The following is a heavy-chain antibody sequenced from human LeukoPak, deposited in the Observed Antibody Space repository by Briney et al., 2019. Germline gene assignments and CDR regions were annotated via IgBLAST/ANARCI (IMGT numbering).Heavy chain of an antibody. J-gene: IGHJ5*02. D-gene: IGHD3-3*01. Sequence: GGSLRLSCAASGFTFSSYAMSWVRQAPGKGLEWVSAISGSGGSTYYADSVKGRFTISRDNSKNTLYLQMHSLRAEDTAVYYCAKGKASRFLEWLLPFDPWGQGTLVTVSS. V-gene: IGHV3-23*01. CDR1: GFTFSSYA. CDR3: AKGKASRFLEWLLPFDP. CDR2: ISGSGGST.